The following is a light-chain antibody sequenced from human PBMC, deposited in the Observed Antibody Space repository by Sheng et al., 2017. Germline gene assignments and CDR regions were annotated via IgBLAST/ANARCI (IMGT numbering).Light chain of an antibody. CDR2: KAS. J-gene: IGKJ2*01. Sequence: DIQMTQSPSTLSASVGDRVTITCRASQSISSWLAWYQQNPGKAPKLLIYKASSLESGVPSRFSGSGSGTDFTFTISSLQPEDIASYYCQQCDDVPYTFGQGTKLDIK. V-gene: IGKV1-5*03. CDR1: QSISSW. CDR3: QQCDDVPYT.